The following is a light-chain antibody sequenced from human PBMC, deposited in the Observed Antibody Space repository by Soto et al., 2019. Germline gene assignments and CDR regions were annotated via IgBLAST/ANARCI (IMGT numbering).Light chain of an antibody. CDR1: QSVSSN. CDR2: DAS. Sequence: EIVLTQSPATLSLSPGERATLSCRASQSVSSNLAWYQQKPGQAPRLLIYDASSRATGIPARFSGSGSETDFTLTISSLEPEDFAVYYCQQRSNWPITFGQGTRLDIK. J-gene: IGKJ5*01. CDR3: QQRSNWPIT. V-gene: IGKV3-11*01.